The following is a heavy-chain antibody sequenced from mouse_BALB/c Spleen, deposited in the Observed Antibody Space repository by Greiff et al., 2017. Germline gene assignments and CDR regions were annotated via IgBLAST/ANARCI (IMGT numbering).Heavy chain of an antibody. V-gene: IGHV1-67*01. J-gene: IGHJ4*01. CDR3: ARSPTTDYAMDY. D-gene: IGHD1-1*01. CDR2: ISTYYGNT. Sequence: VQLQQSGPELVRPGVSVKISCKGSGYTFTDYAMHWVKQSHAKSLEWIGVISTYYGNTNYNQKFKGKATMTVDKSSSTAYMELARLTSEDSAIYYCARSPTTDYAMDYWGQGTSVTVSS. CDR1: GYTFTDYA.